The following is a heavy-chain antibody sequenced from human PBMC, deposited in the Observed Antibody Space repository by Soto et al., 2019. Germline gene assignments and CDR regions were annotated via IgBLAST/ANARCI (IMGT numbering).Heavy chain of an antibody. CDR3: ARLPVTTRTYYYYSMDV. CDR1: GYSFTSYW. D-gene: IGHD4-17*01. Sequence: GESLKISCKGSGYSFTSYWIGWVRQMPGKGLEWMGIIYPGDSDTRYSPSFQGQITISADKSISTAYLQWSSLKASDTALYYCARLPVTTRTYYYYSMDVWGKGTTVTVSS. CDR2: IYPGDSDT. J-gene: IGHJ6*03. V-gene: IGHV5-51*01.